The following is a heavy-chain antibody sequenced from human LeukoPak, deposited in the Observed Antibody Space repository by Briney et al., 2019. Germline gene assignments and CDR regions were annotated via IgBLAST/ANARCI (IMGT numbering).Heavy chain of an antibody. D-gene: IGHD1-26*01. J-gene: IGHJ3*01. Sequence: GGSLRLSCAASGFIFSSYSINWVRQAPGKGLEWVSSTSSSSDYIYYADSVKGRFSTSRDNAKNSLYPQMNSLRAEDTAMYYCARGHSGSYQRTDAFDVWGQGTVVTVSS. CDR1: GFIFSSYS. CDR2: TSSSSDYI. V-gene: IGHV3-21*01. CDR3: ARGHSGSYQRTDAFDV.